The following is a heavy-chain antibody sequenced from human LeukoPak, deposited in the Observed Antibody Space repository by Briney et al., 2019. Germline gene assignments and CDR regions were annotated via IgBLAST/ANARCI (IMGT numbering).Heavy chain of an antibody. D-gene: IGHD6-6*01. CDR3: ARADDSSSGYFDY. Sequence: GGSLRLSCAASGFTFSSYAMHWVRQAPGKGVEWVAVISYDGSNKYYADSVKGRFTISRDNAKNSLYLQMNSLRAEDTAVYYCARADDSSSGYFDYWGQGTLVTVSS. V-gene: IGHV3-30*04. J-gene: IGHJ4*02. CDR1: GFTFSSYA. CDR2: ISYDGSNK.